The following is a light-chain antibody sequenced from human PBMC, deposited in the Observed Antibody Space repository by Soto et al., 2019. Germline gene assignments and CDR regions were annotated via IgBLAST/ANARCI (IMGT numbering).Light chain of an antibody. CDR2: GAS. Sequence: EIMMTQSPVTLSVSPGERATLSCRASQSVSSNLAWYQQKPGQAPRRLIYGASTRATGIPARFSGSGSGTEFTLTISSLQSVDFAVYYCQQYNTWPTFGQGTKVEIK. CDR3: QQYNTWPT. J-gene: IGKJ1*01. V-gene: IGKV3-15*01. CDR1: QSVSSN.